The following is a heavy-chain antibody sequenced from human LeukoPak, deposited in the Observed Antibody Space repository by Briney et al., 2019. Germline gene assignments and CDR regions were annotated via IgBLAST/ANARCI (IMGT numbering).Heavy chain of an antibody. CDR3: ARGGFGESSAVLTWFDP. V-gene: IGHV1-18*01. D-gene: IGHD3-10*01. Sequence: ASVKVSCKASGYTFTNYGIIWVRQAPGQGLEWMGWISAYNGNTNYAQKLQGRVTITTDTSTSTAYMELRRLRSDDTAVYYCARGGFGESSAVLTWFDPWGQGTLVTVSS. CDR1: GYTFTNYG. J-gene: IGHJ5*02. CDR2: ISAYNGNT.